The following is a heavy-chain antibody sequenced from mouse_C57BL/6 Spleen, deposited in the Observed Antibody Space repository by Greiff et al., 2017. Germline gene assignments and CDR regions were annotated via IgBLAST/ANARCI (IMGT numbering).Heavy chain of an antibody. J-gene: IGHJ1*03. CDR3: ARSSSYWYFDV. CDR1: GYTFTDYY. Sequence: QVHVKQSGAELVRPGASVKLSCKASGYTFTDYYINWVKQRPGQGLEWIARIYPGSGNTYYNEKFKGKATLTAEKSSSTAYMQLSSLTSEDSAVYFCARSSSYWYFDVWGTGTTVTVSS. D-gene: IGHD1-1*01. V-gene: IGHV1-76*01. CDR2: IYPGSGNT.